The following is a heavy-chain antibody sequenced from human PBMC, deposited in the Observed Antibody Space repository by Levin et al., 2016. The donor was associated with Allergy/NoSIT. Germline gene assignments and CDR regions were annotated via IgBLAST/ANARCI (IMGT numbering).Heavy chain of an antibody. V-gene: IGHV1-69*13. D-gene: IGHD1-1*01. CDR3: ASSGGTTGSLPPNMDV. J-gene: IGHJ6*03. CDR1: GGTFSSYA. Sequence: SVKVSCKASGGTFSSYAISWVRQAPGQGLEWMGGIIPIFGTANYAQKFQGRVTITADESTSTAYMELSSLRSEDTAVYYCASSGGTTGSLPPNMDVWGKGTTVTVSS. CDR2: IIPIFGTA.